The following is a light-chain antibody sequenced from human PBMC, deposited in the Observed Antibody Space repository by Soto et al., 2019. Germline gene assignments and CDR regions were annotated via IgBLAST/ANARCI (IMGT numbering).Light chain of an antibody. CDR2: EVS. CDR3: SLYTSENAYV. V-gene: IGLV2-18*01. J-gene: IGLJ1*01. Sequence: QSALRHRPSVTGSPGQSITISCTGTSTDFVSYNRVSWYQQPPGTAPKLMIYEVSKRPSGVPDRFSGSKSGNTASLTISGLQAADEADYYCSLYTSENAYVFGTGTKVTVL. CDR1: STDFVSYNR.